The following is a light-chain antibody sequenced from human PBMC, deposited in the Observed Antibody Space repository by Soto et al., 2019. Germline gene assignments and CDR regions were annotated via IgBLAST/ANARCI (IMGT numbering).Light chain of an antibody. V-gene: IGLV2-8*01. Sequence: QSVLTQPPSASGSLGQSVTISCTGTSSDVGAYNYVSWYQQHPGKAPKLMIYEVTRRPSGVPDRFSGSKSGNMASLNVSGLQAEDEADYYCCSYADNTDYVFGTGTKVTVL. J-gene: IGLJ1*01. CDR2: EVT. CDR1: SSDVGAYNY. CDR3: CSYADNTDYV.